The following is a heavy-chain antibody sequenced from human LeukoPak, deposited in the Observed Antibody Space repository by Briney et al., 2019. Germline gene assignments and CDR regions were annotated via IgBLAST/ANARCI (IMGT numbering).Heavy chain of an antibody. CDR3: ASRPRADMGPLDF. CDR2: ITGSGDRT. J-gene: IGHJ4*02. V-gene: IGHV3-23*01. D-gene: IGHD1-14*01. Sequence: GGSLTLSCAASGFTFSSYAMSWVRQAPGKGLEWVSSITGSGDRTYYADSVKGRFTISRDNSKNTLYLQMNSLRADETAVYYCASRPRADMGPLDFWGQGTLVTASS. CDR1: GFTFSSYA.